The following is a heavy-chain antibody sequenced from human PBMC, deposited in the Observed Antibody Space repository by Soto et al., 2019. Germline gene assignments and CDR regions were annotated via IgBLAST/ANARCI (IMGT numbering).Heavy chain of an antibody. CDR2: INHSGST. V-gene: IGHV4-34*01. CDR3: ARGITIFGVVRGYYYYMDV. Sequence: SETLSLTCTVSGDSITSYYWSWIRQPPGKGLEWIGEINHSGSTNYNPSLKSRVTISVDTSKNQFSLKLSSVTAADTAVYYCARGITIFGVVRGYYYYMDVWGKGTTVTVSS. CDR1: GDSITSYY. D-gene: IGHD3-3*01. J-gene: IGHJ6*03.